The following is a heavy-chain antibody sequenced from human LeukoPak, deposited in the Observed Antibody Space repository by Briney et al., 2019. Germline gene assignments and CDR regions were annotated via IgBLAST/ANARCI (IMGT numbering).Heavy chain of an antibody. CDR1: GFTFSAYA. CDR2: ISASGSST. J-gene: IGHJ5*02. V-gene: IGHV3-23*01. D-gene: IGHD6-25*01. Sequence: GGSLRLSCVASGFTFSAYAMSWVRQAPGKGLEWVSGISASGSSTYYADSVEGRFTISRDNSKNTLYLQMNSLRAEDTAVYYCAKPLGWGPSGSNWFDPWGQGTLVTVSS. CDR3: AKPLGWGPSGSNWFDP.